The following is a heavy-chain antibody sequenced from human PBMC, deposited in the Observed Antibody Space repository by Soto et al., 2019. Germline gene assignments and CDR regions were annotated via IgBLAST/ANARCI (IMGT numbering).Heavy chain of an antibody. V-gene: IGHV1-46*01. D-gene: IGHD3-22*01. J-gene: IGHJ4*02. CDR3: ARDSTAYYYDSSGYLPDDD. CDR1: GYTFTSYY. Sequence: ASVKVSCKASGYTFTSYYMHWVRQAPGQGLEWMGIINPSGGSTSYAQKFQGRVTMTRDTSTSTVYMELSSLRSEDTAVYYCARDSTAYYYDSSGYLPDDDWGQGTLVTVSS. CDR2: INPSGGST.